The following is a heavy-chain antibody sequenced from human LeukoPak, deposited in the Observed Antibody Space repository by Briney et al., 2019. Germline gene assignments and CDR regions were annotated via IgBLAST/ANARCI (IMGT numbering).Heavy chain of an antibody. CDR2: INPNSGGT. CDR1: GYTVTGYY. D-gene: IGHD6-13*01. CDR3: ARSIAAAGRFFDY. Sequence: ASVKVSCKASGYTVTGYYMHWVRQAPGQGLEWMGWINPNSGGTNYAQKFQGWVTMTRDTSISTAYMELSRLRSDDTAVYYCARSIAAAGRFFDYWGQGTLVTVSS. J-gene: IGHJ4*02. V-gene: IGHV1-2*04.